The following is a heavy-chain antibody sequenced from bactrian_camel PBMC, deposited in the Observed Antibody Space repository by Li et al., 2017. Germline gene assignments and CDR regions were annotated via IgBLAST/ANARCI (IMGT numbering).Heavy chain of an antibody. J-gene: IGHJ6*01. CDR2: INSWSGNE. D-gene: IGHD4*01. CDR3: AKDQETYYSDCDATLSGLGN. V-gene: IGHV3S1*01. Sequence: VQLVESGGGLVQPGGSLTLSCAASGFTFSSYWMAWVRQAPGKGLEWVSNINSWSGNEYYADSVKGRFTISRDDAKNTVYLQLNSLKTEDLAMYYCAKDQETYYSDCDATLSGLGNWGQGTQVTVS. CDR1: GFTFSSYW.